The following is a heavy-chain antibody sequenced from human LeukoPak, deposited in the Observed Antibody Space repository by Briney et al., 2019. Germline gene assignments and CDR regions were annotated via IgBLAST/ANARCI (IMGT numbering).Heavy chain of an antibody. V-gene: IGHV1-2*06. J-gene: IGHJ3*02. CDR2: INPDAGDT. D-gene: IGHD6-19*01. CDR3: ARLSTATRHWLAASDI. Sequence: ASVKVSCKASGYSFTDYFLYWVRQAPGQGLEWMGRINPDAGDTNYAQTLQGRITMTRDTSISTAYMELSSLKSDDTAVYYCARLSTATRHWLAASDIWGQGTVVTVSS. CDR1: GYSFTDYF.